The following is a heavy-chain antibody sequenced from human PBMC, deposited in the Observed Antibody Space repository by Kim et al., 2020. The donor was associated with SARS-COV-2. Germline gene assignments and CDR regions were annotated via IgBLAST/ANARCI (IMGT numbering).Heavy chain of an antibody. CDR1: GFTFSNYA. Sequence: GGSLRLSCAASGFTFSNYAMSWVRQAPGRGLLWVSVISDSGAWTYYADSVKGRFTISRDSSKHTLYLQMNSLRPEDTAVYYCASFPTRATYFDNWGQGTLVTVSS. D-gene: IGHD1-26*01. J-gene: IGHJ4*02. CDR3: ASFPTRATYFDN. V-gene: IGHV3-23*01. CDR2: ISDSGAWT.